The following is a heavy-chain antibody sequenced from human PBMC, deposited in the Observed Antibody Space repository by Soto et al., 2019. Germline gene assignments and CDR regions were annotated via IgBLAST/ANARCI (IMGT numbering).Heavy chain of an antibody. CDR3: AREGWGQLVLERAFDI. V-gene: IGHV4-59*01. J-gene: IGHJ3*02. D-gene: IGHD6-6*01. CDR2: IYYSGST. CDR1: GGSISSYY. Sequence: SETLSLTCTVSGGSISSYYWSWIRQPPGKGLEWIGYIYYSGSTNYNPSLKSRVTISVDTSKNQFSLKLSSVTAADTAVYYCAREGWGQLVLERAFDIWGQGTMVTVSS.